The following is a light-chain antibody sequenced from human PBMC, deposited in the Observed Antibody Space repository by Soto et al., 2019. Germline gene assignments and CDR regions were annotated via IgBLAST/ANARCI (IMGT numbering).Light chain of an antibody. CDR2: AAS. Sequence: DIQMTQSPSSLSASVGDRVTITCRASQGISNYLAWYQQKPGKVPQLLIYAASTLESGVPPRFSGNGSGTDFTLTISSLLPEDIATYYCQKYNAAPWTFGQGTKVEIK. CDR1: QGISNY. CDR3: QKYNAAPWT. J-gene: IGKJ1*01. V-gene: IGKV1-27*01.